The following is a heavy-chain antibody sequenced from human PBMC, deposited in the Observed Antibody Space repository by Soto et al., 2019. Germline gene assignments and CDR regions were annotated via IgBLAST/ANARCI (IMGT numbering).Heavy chain of an antibody. CDR2: IDPSDSYT. CDR1: GYSFTSYW. V-gene: IGHV5-10-1*03. J-gene: IGHJ5*02. CDR3: ARSTGYSSSWYYGGFDP. D-gene: IGHD6-13*01. Sequence: EGQLVQSGAEVKKPGESLRISCKGSGYSFTSYWISWVRQMPGKGLEWMGRIDPSDSYTNYSPSFQGHVTISADKSISTAYLQWSSLKASDTAMYYCARSTGYSSSWYYGGFDPWGQGTLVTVSS.